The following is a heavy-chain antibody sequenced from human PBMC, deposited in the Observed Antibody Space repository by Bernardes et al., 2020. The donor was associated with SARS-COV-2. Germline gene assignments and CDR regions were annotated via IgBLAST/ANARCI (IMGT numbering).Heavy chain of an antibody. CDR3: ARVRFLKWVPDVIDY. CDR1: GFTFDTYS. D-gene: IGHD3-3*01. CDR2: IKKDGGDK. V-gene: IGHV3-7*04. Sequence: GGSLILSCAGSGFTFDTYSMSWVRQAPGQGLEWVAIIKKDGGDKYYLDSVRGRFTISRDNAKNSLNLQMNSLRAEDTAVYYCARVRFLKWVPDVIDYWGQGTLVTVSS. J-gene: IGHJ4*02.